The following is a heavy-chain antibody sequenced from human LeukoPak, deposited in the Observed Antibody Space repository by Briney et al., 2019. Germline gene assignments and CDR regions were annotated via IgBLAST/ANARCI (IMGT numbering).Heavy chain of an antibody. V-gene: IGHV3-21*01. D-gene: IGHD4-17*01. J-gene: IGHJ4*02. CDR3: ARAEDDYGDDGRSDY. CDR2: ISSSSSYI. Sequence: GGSLRLSCAASGFTFSSYSMNWVRQAPGKGLEWVPSISSSSSYIYYADSVKGRFTISRDNAKNSLYLQMNSLRAEDTAVYYCARAEDDYGDDGRSDYWGRGTLVTVSS. CDR1: GFTFSSYS.